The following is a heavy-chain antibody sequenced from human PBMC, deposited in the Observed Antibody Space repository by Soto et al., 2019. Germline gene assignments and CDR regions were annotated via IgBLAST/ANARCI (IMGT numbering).Heavy chain of an antibody. J-gene: IGHJ6*02. Sequence: QLQLVESGGGLVKAGGSLTLSCAASGFAFSDYFMSWVRRAPGKGLVWVSYISGTSNSIYYADSVKGRFTISRDNSKGLLYLEMSNLRAEDSAVYYCALRPSGTLGNSLYHYYRLAVWGQGPTVTVSS. CDR2: ISGTSNSI. CDR1: GFAFSDYF. D-gene: IGHD5-12*01. CDR3: ALRPSGTLGNSLYHYYRLAV. V-gene: IGHV3-11*01.